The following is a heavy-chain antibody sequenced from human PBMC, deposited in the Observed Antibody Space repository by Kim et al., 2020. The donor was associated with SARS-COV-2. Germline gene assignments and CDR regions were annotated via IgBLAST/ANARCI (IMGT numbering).Heavy chain of an antibody. V-gene: IGHV1-8*01. J-gene: IGHJ5*02. CDR3: ARGDIVVGGFDP. Sequence: SAQKFRGRVSMTRNTAISTAYMELSSLRSEDTAVYYCARGDIVVGGFDPWGQGTLVTVSS. D-gene: IGHD2-2*01.